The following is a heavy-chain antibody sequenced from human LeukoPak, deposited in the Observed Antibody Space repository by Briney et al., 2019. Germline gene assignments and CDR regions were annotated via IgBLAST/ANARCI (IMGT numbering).Heavy chain of an antibody. CDR1: GYTLTSYG. D-gene: IGHD2-2*01. J-gene: IGHJ6*03. Sequence: ASVKVSCKASGYTLTSYGISWVRQAPGQGLEWMGWISAYNGNTRYAQKLQGRVTMTTDSSTSTAYMELRSLRSDDTAVYYCARGPIIDIVVIPAAADSYPMDVWGKGTPATVSS. CDR3: ARGPIIDIVVIPAAADSYPMDV. CDR2: ISAYNGNT. V-gene: IGHV1-18*01.